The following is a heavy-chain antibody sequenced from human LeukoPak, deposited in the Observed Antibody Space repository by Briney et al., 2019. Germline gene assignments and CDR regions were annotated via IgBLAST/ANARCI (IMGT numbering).Heavy chain of an antibody. CDR1: GGSISSSSYY. CDR2: IYYSGST. CDR3: ARVARGSNWFDP. Sequence: SETLSLTCTVSGGSISSSSYYWGWIRQPPGKGLEWIGSIYYSGSTYYNPSLKSRVTISVDTSKNQFSLKLSSVTAADTAVYYCARVARGSNWFDPWGQGTLVTVSS. V-gene: IGHV4-39*07. J-gene: IGHJ5*02.